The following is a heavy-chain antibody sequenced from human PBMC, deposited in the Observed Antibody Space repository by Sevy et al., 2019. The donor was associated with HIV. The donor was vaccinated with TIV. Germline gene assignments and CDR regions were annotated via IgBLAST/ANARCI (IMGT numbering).Heavy chain of an antibody. CDR3: ARSSPIVVVPGAPRWFDP. Sequence: SQTLSLTCAVHGGSFSGYYWNWIRQPPGKGLEWIGEINHSGSTNYNPSLKSRVTISVDTSKNQFSMKLSSVTAADTAVYYCARSSPIVVVPGAPRWFDPWGQGTLVTVSS. CDR1: GGSFSGYY. CDR2: INHSGST. J-gene: IGHJ5*02. V-gene: IGHV4-34*01. D-gene: IGHD2-2*01.